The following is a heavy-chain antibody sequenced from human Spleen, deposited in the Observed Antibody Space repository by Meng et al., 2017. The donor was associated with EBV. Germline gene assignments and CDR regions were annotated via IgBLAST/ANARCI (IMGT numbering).Heavy chain of an antibody. D-gene: IGHD4-17*01. CDR1: GYTFTTFA. CDR3: ARPMTTVTTYWFDP. CDR2: INTNTGNP. V-gene: IGHV7-4-1*02. Sequence: QLVQSGSELKEPGASVKVSCKASGYTFTTFAMHWVRQAPGQGLEWMGWINTNTGNPTYAQGFAGRFVFSLDTSVNTAYLQISSLKAEDTAVYYCARPMTTVTTYWFDPWGQGTLVTVSS. J-gene: IGHJ5*02.